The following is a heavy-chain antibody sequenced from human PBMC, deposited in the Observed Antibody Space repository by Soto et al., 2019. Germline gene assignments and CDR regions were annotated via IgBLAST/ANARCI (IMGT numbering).Heavy chain of an antibody. Sequence: ASVKVSCKASGGTFSSYAISWVRQAPGQGLEWMGGIIPIFGTANYAQKFQGRVTITADESTSTAYMELSSLRSEDTAVYYCARDRKHYYDSSGYFDYWGQGTLVTVSS. CDR1: GGTFSSYA. V-gene: IGHV1-69*13. CDR2: IIPIFGTA. D-gene: IGHD3-22*01. J-gene: IGHJ4*02. CDR3: ARDRKHYYDSSGYFDY.